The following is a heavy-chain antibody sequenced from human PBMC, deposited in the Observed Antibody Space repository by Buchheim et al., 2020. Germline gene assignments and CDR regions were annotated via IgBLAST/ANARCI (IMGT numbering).Heavy chain of an antibody. J-gene: IGHJ5*02. CDR1: GGSISSGGYY. CDR2: IYYSGST. Sequence: QVQLQESGPGLVKPSQTLSLTCTVSGGSISSGGYYWSWLRPHPGKGLEWIGYIYYSGSTYYNPSLKSRVTISVDTSKNQFSLKLSSVTAADTAVYYCARGQLVPAAMPNWFDPWGQGTL. CDR3: ARGQLVPAAMPNWFDP. D-gene: IGHD2-2*01. V-gene: IGHV4-31*03.